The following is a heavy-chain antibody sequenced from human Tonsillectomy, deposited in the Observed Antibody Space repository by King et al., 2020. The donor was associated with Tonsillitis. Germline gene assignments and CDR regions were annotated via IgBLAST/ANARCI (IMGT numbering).Heavy chain of an antibody. J-gene: IGHJ5*02. CDR3: TRECRVGATSGRWFDP. D-gene: IGHD1-26*01. V-gene: IGHV3-74*01. CDR1: GFNFSGHW. Sequence: VQLVESGGGLVQPGGSLRLSCAASGFNFSGHWMHWVRQGPGKRLVWVSRVSSDGNNTSYGDSVKGRFTKSRDNAKNTLYLQMNSLGADDTAVYYCTRECRVGATSGRWFDPWGQGTLVTVSS. CDR2: VSSDGNNT.